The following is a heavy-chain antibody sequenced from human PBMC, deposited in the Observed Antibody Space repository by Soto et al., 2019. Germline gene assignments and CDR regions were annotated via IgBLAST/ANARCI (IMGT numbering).Heavy chain of an antibody. J-gene: IGHJ4*02. CDR3: ATTYYYDSSGFAHFDY. V-gene: IGHV1-69*13. Sequence: SVKVSCKASGGTFSRYAISWVRQAPGQGLEWMGGIIPIFGTANYAQKFQGRVTITADESTSTAYMELSSLRSEDTAVYYCATTYYYDSSGFAHFDYWGQGTLVTVSS. CDR2: IIPIFGTA. D-gene: IGHD3-22*01. CDR1: GGTFSRYA.